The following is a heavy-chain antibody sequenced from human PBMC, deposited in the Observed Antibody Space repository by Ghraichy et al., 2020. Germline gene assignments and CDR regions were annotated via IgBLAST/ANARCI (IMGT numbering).Heavy chain of an antibody. J-gene: IGHJ4*02. CDR2: IYPEDSDT. CDR1: GYNFINYW. Sequence: GESLNISCKTSGYNFINYWIAWVRQVPGKGLEWMGIIYPEDSDTIYSPSLQGQVTISADRSASSAYLHWSSLKASDTAVYYCARRGNGGVDYWGQGTLVNVSS. V-gene: IGHV5-51*01. D-gene: IGHD3-10*01. CDR3: ARRGNGGVDY.